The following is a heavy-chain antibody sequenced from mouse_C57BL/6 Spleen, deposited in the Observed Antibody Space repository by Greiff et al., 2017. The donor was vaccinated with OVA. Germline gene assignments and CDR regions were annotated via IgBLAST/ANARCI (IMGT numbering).Heavy chain of an antibody. CDR3: ARYDYDRYYFDY. CDR1: GYTFTSYW. V-gene: IGHV1-55*01. Sequence: VQLQQPGAELVKPGASVKMSCKASGYTFTSYWITWVKQRPGQGLEWIGDIYPGSGSTNYNEKFKSKATLTVDTSSSTAYMQLSSLTSEDSAVYYCARYDYDRYYFDYWGQGTTLTVSS. J-gene: IGHJ2*01. CDR2: IYPGSGST. D-gene: IGHD2-4*01.